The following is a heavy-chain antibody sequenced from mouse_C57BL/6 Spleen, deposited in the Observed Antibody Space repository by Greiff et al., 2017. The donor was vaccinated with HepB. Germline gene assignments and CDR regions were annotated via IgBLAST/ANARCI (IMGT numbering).Heavy chain of an antibody. Sequence: QVQLQQSGPELVKPGASVKISCKASGYAFSSSWMNWVKQRPGKGLEWIGRIYPGDGDTNYNEKFKSKATLTVDKSSSTAYMQLSSLTSEDSAVYYCARLRGVSYWGQGTLVTVSA. D-gene: IGHD1-1*01. CDR1: GYAFSSSW. V-gene: IGHV1-82*01. J-gene: IGHJ3*01. CDR2: IYPGDGDT. CDR3: ARLRGVSY.